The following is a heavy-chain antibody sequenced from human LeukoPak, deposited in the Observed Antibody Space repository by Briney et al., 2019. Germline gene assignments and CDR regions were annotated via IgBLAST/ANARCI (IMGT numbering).Heavy chain of an antibody. J-gene: IGHJ4*02. Sequence: SQTLSLTCTVSGVSISSGSYYWSWIRQPAGKGLEWIGRIYTSGSTNYNPSLKSRVTISVDTSKNQFSLKLSSVTAADTAVYYCARGGYSYGDDYWGQGTLVTVSP. V-gene: IGHV4-61*02. CDR2: IYTSGST. D-gene: IGHD5-18*01. CDR1: GVSISSGSYY. CDR3: ARGGYSYGDDY.